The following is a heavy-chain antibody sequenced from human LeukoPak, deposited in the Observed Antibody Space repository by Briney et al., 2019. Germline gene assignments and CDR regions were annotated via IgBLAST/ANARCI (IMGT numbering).Heavy chain of an antibody. J-gene: IGHJ4*02. V-gene: IGHV3-53*01. D-gene: IGHD6-6*01. CDR3: ARESSSNFDY. CDR2: LYYGVST. CDR1: GFTVSGDY. Sequence: GGSLRLSCVVSGFTVSGDYISWFRQAPGKGLEWVSVLYYGVSTFYKDSVRGRFTTSGDKFKNTLYLQMNSLRAEDTAVYYCARESSSNFDYWGQGTLVTVSS.